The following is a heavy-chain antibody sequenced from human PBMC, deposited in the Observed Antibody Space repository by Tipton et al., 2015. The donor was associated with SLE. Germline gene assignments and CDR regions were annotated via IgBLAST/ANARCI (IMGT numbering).Heavy chain of an antibody. J-gene: IGHJ5*02. CDR2: ISWGGATI. CDR3: AREGHVHLYNWFDP. D-gene: IGHD6-6*01. V-gene: IGHV3-9*01. CDR1: GFNFDDYG. Sequence: RSLRLSCAASGFNFDDYGYYWVRQAPGKGLEWVSGISWGGATIGYADSVKGRFTISRDNAKNSLYLQMDSLKPDDSAFYYCAREGHVHLYNWFDPWGQGTLVTVSS.